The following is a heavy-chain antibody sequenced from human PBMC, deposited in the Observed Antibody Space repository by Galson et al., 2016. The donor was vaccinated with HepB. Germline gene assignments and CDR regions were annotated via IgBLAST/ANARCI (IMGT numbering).Heavy chain of an antibody. D-gene: IGHD7-27*01. CDR1: GYRFANYW. Sequence: QSGAEVKKPGESLKISCKGSGYRFANYWIGWVRQMPGKGLESMGIVYPGNSEIRYSPSFQGQVTISADKSISTAYLQWSSLKASDTAMYYCARLGTGGSYWYFDLWGRGTLVTVSS. CDR2: VYPGNSEI. V-gene: IGHV5-51*01. J-gene: IGHJ2*01. CDR3: ARLGTGGSYWYFDL.